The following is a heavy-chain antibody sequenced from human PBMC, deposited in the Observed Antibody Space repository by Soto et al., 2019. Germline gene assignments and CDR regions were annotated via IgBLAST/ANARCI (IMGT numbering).Heavy chain of an antibody. V-gene: IGHV1-69*02. CDR1: GGSFISYI. CDR3: AKSLVFVDHSYMDV. D-gene: IGHD2-21*01. CDR2: SIPIQGRA. Sequence: QVQLVQSGAEVRKPGSSVKVSCEASGGSFISYIFTWVRQAPGQGLEWMGRSIPIQGRADYALKFQDRVTIIADRCKQTVYMELRSLRPEYTALYYCAKSLVFVDHSYMDVWGKGTTVTVSS. J-gene: IGHJ6*03.